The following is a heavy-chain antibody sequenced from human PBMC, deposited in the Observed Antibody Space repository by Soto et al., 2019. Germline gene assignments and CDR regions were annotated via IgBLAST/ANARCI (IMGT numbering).Heavy chain of an antibody. CDR1: GGTFSSYA. CDR2: IIPIFGTA. J-gene: IGHJ6*02. V-gene: IGHV1-69*01. D-gene: IGHD3-22*01. Sequence: QVQLVQSGAEVKKPGSSVKVSCKASGGTFSSYAISWVRQAPGQGLEWMGGIIPIFGTANYAQKFQGRVTITADESTSTAYMELSSLRSEDTAVYYCARDSAYDSSGYYSGSPHYYYGMDVWGQGTTVTVSS. CDR3: ARDSAYDSSGYYSGSPHYYYGMDV.